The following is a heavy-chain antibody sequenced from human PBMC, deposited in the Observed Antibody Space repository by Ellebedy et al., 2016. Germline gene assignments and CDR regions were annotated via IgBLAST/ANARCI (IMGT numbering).Heavy chain of an antibody. D-gene: IGHD3-10*01. CDR2: ISPDGGND. V-gene: IGHV3-30-3*01. J-gene: IGHJ5*01. CDR3: ARETMVRGEYWFDS. Sequence: GESLKISCEVSGFTFSNYAMHWGRQAPGKGLEWVAVISPDGGNDYYAESVKGRFTISRDNAKNSLYLQMNSLRAEDTAVYYCARETMVRGEYWFDSWGQGTLVTVSS. CDR1: GFTFSNYA.